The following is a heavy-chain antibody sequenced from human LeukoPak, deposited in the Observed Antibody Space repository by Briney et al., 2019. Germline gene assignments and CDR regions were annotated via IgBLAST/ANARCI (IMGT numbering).Heavy chain of an antibody. CDR1: GGSISSYY. Sequence: PSETLSLTCSVSGGSISSYYWSWIRQPPGKGLEYIGYIYYSGSTNYNPSLKSRVTVSVDTSKDQFSLNLTSVTAADTAVYYCARLKCISTTCPSRYVMDVWGQGTTVTVSS. D-gene: IGHD2-2*01. V-gene: IGHV4-59*01. CDR3: ARLKCISTTCPSRYVMDV. J-gene: IGHJ6*02. CDR2: IYYSGST.